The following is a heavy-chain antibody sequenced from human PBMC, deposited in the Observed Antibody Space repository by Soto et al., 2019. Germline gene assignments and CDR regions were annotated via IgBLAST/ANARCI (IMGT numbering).Heavy chain of an antibody. CDR1: GDSVSSNSAA. J-gene: IGHJ5*02. Sequence: PSQTLSLTCAISGDSVSSNSAAWNWIRQSPSRGLEWLGRTYYRSKWYNDYAVSVKSRITINPDTSKNQFSLQLNSVTPEDTAVYYCAHSTGPGPKGWFDPWGQETLVTVSS. CDR3: AHSTGPGPKGWFDP. V-gene: IGHV6-1*01. D-gene: IGHD2-2*01. CDR2: TYYRSKWYN.